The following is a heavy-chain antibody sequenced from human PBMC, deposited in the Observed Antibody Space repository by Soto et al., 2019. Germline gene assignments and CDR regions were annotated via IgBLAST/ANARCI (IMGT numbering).Heavy chain of an antibody. CDR2: ISGSGGST. J-gene: IGHJ4*02. D-gene: IGHD3-22*01. Sequence: EVQLLESGGGLVQPGGSLRLSCAASGFTFSSYAMSWVRQAPGKGLEWVSAISGSGGSTYYADSVKGRFTISRDNSKNTLYRQMKSLRAEDRAVYYCAIRITMIVEHLEFDYWGQGRLVTVSS. V-gene: IGHV3-23*01. CDR1: GFTFSSYA. CDR3: AIRITMIVEHLEFDY.